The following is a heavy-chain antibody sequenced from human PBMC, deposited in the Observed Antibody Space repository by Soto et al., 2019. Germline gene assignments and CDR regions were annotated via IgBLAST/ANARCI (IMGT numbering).Heavy chain of an antibody. Sequence: SETLSLTCAVYGGSFNGYYWSWIRQPPGKGLEWIGEINHSGSTNYNPSLKSRVTISVDTSKNQFSLKLSSVTAAGTAVYYCAPIAGGPDTSYYYYGMDVWGQGTTVTVSS. J-gene: IGHJ6*02. CDR1: GGSFNGYY. D-gene: IGHD2-15*01. CDR3: APIAGGPDTSYYYYGMDV. CDR2: INHSGST. V-gene: IGHV4-34*01.